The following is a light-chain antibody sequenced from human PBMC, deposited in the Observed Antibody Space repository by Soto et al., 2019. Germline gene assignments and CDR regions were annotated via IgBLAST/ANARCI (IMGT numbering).Light chain of an antibody. J-gene: IGLJ3*02. CDR3: SSYSSSSPLVV. Sequence: QSVLTQPASVSGSPGQSITISCTGTSSDIGGYNYVSWYQQHPGKAPKLMIYEVSNRPSGVSNRFSGSKSGNTASLTISGLQAEDEADYYCSSYSSSSPLVVFGRGTKVTVL. CDR1: SSDIGGYNY. CDR2: EVS. V-gene: IGLV2-14*01.